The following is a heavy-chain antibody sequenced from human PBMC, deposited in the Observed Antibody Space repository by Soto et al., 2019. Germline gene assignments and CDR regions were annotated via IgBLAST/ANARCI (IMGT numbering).Heavy chain of an antibody. CDR3: ARSPWFGEYRFDY. Sequence: ASVKVSCKASGYTFTGYYMHWVRQAPGQGLEWMGWINPNSGGTNYAQKFQGRVTMTRDTSISTAYTELSRLRSDDTAVYYCARSPWFGEYRFDYWGQGTLVTVSS. CDR2: INPNSGGT. D-gene: IGHD3-10*01. J-gene: IGHJ4*02. CDR1: GYTFTGYY. V-gene: IGHV1-2*02.